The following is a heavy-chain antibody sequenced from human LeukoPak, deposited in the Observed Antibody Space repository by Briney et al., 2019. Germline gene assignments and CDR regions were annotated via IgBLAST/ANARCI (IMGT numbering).Heavy chain of an antibody. Sequence: SETLSLTCTVSGGSISSYYWSWIRQPPGKGLEWIGYIYYSGSTNYNPSLKSRVTISVDTSKNQFSLKLSSVTAADTAVYYCARSSTQWLVRGLAGAFDIWGRGTMVTVSS. CDR3: ARSSTQWLVRGLAGAFDI. J-gene: IGHJ3*02. CDR2: IYYSGST. D-gene: IGHD6-19*01. V-gene: IGHV4-59*01. CDR1: GGSISSYY.